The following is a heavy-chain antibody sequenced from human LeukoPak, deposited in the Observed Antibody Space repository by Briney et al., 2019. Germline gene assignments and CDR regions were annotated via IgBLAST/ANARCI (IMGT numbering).Heavy chain of an antibody. CDR2: MYNSGST. V-gene: IGHV4-59*08. J-gene: IGHJ3*01. D-gene: IGHD1-26*01. CDR3: ARQGSGGRPFDV. CDR1: GGSISTYY. Sequence: KTSETLSLTCTVSGGSISTYYWSWIRQPPGKGLEWIGYMYNSGSTNYNPSLKSRVTISIDTSKNQVSLRLSSVTAADTAVYYCARQGSGGRPFDVWGQGTMVTVSS.